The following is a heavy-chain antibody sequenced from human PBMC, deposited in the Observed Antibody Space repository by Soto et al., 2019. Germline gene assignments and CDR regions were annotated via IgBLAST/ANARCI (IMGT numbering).Heavy chain of an antibody. D-gene: IGHD6-19*01. Sequence: ASVKVSCKASGYTFTGYDINWVRQATGQGLEWMGWMNPNSGNTGYAQKFQGRVTMTRNTSISTAYMELSSLRSEDTAVYYCAREGQWRRSNYFAYWGQGTLVTGSS. J-gene: IGHJ4*02. CDR1: GYTFTGYD. CDR3: AREGQWRRSNYFAY. V-gene: IGHV1-8*01. CDR2: MNPNSGNT.